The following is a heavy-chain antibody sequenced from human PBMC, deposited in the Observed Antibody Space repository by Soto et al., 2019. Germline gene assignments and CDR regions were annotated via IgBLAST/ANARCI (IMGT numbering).Heavy chain of an antibody. V-gene: IGHV3-30-3*01. D-gene: IGHD2-8*01. CDR2: ISYDGSNK. Sequence: GGSLRLSCAASGFTFSSYAMHWVRQAPGKGLEWVAVISYDGSNKYYADSVKGRFTISRDNSKNTLYLQMNSLRAEDTAVYYCARDQMVYAIRYYYYGMDVWGQGTTVTVSS. CDR1: GFTFSSYA. CDR3: ARDQMVYAIRYYYYGMDV. J-gene: IGHJ6*02.